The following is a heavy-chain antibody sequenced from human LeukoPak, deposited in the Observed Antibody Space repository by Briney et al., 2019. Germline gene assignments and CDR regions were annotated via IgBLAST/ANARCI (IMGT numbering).Heavy chain of an antibody. D-gene: IGHD6-13*01. Sequence: GASVKVSCKASGYTFTSYGISWVRQAPGQGLEWMGWISAYNGNTNYAQKLQGRVTMTTDTSTSTAYMELRSLRSDDTAVYYCAYSSSWYAGYYGMDVWGKGTRSPSPQ. CDR3: AYSSSWYAGYYGMDV. J-gene: IGHJ6*04. CDR1: GYTFTSYG. V-gene: IGHV1-18*04. CDR2: ISAYNGNT.